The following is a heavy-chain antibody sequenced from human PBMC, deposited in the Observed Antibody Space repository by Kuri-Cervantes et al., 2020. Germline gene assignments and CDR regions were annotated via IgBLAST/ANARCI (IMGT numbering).Heavy chain of an antibody. D-gene: IGHD4-17*01. J-gene: IGHJ1*01. Sequence: GESLKISCAASGFTFSSNWMTWVRQVPGKGLEWVANIKQDGSEQNYVDSVKGRFTISRDNSKNTLYLQMNSLRAEDTAVYYCARDVYGDYEYFQHWGQGTLVTVSS. CDR3: ARDVYGDYEYFQH. CDR2: IKQDGSEQ. CDR1: GFTFSSNW. V-gene: IGHV3-7*01.